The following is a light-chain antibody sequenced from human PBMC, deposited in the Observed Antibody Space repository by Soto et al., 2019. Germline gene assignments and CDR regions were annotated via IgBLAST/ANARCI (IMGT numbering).Light chain of an antibody. CDR3: TSYTRSSTYV. CDR1: VSDVGGYAS. V-gene: IGLV2-14*03. J-gene: IGLJ1*01. CDR2: DVS. Sequence: QSALTQPASVSGSPGQSITISCTGTVSDVGGYASVSWYQQHPGKAPKLMIYDVSDRPSGVSNRFSGSKSGNTASLTISGLQAEEEADYYCTSYTRSSTYVFGTGTKVTVL.